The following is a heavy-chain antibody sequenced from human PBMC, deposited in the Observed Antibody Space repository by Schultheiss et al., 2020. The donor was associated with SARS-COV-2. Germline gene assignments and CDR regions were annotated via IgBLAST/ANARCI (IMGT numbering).Heavy chain of an antibody. J-gene: IGHJ4*02. D-gene: IGHD5-18*01. V-gene: IGHV3-30*04. CDR1: GFTFSSYP. CDR3: AKDRFIKLVATPVDTAMVRGLDY. Sequence: LSLTCAASGFTFSSYPMHWVRQAPGKGLEWVAVISYDGSNKYYADSVKGRFTISRDNAKNTLYLQMNSLRAEDTAVYYCAKDRFIKLVATPVDTAMVRGLDYWGQGTLVTVSS. CDR2: ISYDGSNK.